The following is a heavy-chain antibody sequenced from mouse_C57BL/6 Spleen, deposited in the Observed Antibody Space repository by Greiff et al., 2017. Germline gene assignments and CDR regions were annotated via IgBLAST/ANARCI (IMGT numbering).Heavy chain of an antibody. D-gene: IGHD3-2*02. V-gene: IGHV1-69*01. J-gene: IGHJ4*01. Sequence: QVQLQQSGAELVMPGASVKLSCKASGYTFTSYWMHWVKQRPGQGLEWIGEIDPSDSYTNYNQKFKGKSTLTVDKSSSTAYMQLSSLTSEDSAVYYCARYSSGFYYAMDYWGQGTSVTVSS. CDR2: IDPSDSYT. CDR3: ARYSSGFYYAMDY. CDR1: GYTFTSYW.